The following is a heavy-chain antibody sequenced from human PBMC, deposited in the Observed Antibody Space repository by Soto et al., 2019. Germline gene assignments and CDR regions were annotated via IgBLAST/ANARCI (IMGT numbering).Heavy chain of an antibody. J-gene: IGHJ4*02. CDR1: RGTSSSWY. D-gene: IGHD1-26*01. CDR3: ARRYGSALDY. V-gene: IGHV4-59*08. Sequence: SVAWSVGRGTSSSWYWSCIRQPPGKGREWIGYIYYSVSTNRNPSLKSLVTISVDTSKNQYSLKLSSVIAADAAVYYCARRYGSALDYCSQGTLVTV. CDR2: IYYSVST.